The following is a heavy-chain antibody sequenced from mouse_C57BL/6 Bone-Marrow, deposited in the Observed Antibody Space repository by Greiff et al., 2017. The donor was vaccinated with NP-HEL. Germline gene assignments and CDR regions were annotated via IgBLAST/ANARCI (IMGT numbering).Heavy chain of an antibody. V-gene: IGHV1-81*01. CDR1: GYTFTSYG. CDR2: IYPRSGNT. J-gene: IGHJ3*01. CDR3: ARGSLRWLRRPFAY. D-gene: IGHD2-2*01. Sequence: QVQLKESGAELARPGASVKLSCKASGYTFTSYGISWVKQRTGQGLEWIGEIYPRSGNTYYNEKFKGKATLTADKSSSTAYMELRSLTSEDSAVYFCARGSLRWLRRPFAYWGQGTLVTVSA.